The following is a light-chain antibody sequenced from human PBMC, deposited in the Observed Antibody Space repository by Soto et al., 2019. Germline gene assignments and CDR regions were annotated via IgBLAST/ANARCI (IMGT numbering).Light chain of an antibody. Sequence: NFMLTQPHSVSESPGKTVTISFTRSSGSIASNYVQWYQQRPGSAPTTVIYEDNQRPSGVPDRFSGSIDSSSNSASLTISGLKAEDEATYYCQSYDSSNQGVFGGGTKLTVL. V-gene: IGLV6-57*03. CDR2: EDN. CDR3: QSYDSSNQGV. CDR1: SGSIASNY. J-gene: IGLJ3*02.